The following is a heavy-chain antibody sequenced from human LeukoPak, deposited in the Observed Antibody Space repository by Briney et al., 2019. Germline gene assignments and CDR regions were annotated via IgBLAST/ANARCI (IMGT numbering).Heavy chain of an antibody. CDR1: GGSISSYY. CDR2: IYYSGST. CDR3: ARSGYQLLFFDY. J-gene: IGHJ4*02. Sequence: SETLSLTCTVSGGSISSYYWSWIRQPPGKRLEWIGYIYYSGSTNYNPSLKSRVTISVDTSKNQFSLKLSSVTAADTAVYYCARSGYQLLFFDYWGQGTLVTVSS. V-gene: IGHV4-59*08. D-gene: IGHD2-2*01.